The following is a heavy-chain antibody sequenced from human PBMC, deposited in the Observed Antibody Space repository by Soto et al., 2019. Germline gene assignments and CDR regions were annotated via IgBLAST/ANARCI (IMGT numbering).Heavy chain of an antibody. D-gene: IGHD3-22*01. CDR1: GYTFTSYD. Sequence: QVQLVQSGAEVKKPGASVKVSCKASGYTFTSYDIGWVQQATGQGLEWMGWMNPNSGNTGYAQKFQGRVTMTSHTSIGTAYMELSSLRSEDTAVYYCARIPSYDTSGPLDYYYGMDVWGQGTTVTVSS. J-gene: IGHJ6*02. CDR2: MNPNSGNT. V-gene: IGHV1-8*01. CDR3: ARIPSYDTSGPLDYYYGMDV.